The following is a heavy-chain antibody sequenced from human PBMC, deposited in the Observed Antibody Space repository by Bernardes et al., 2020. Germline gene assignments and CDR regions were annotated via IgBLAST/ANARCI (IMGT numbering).Heavy chain of an antibody. D-gene: IGHD2-2*01. CDR3: ARDRCTSTSCLVNYYYGMDV. Sequence: GSLRLSCAASGFTFSDYYMSWIRQAPGKGLEWVSYISSSGSTIYYADSVKGRFTISRDNAKNSLYLQMNSLRAEDTAVYYCARDRCTSTSCLVNYYYGMDVWGKGTTVTVSS. J-gene: IGHJ6*04. CDR1: GFTFSDYY. CDR2: ISSSGSTI. V-gene: IGHV3-11*01.